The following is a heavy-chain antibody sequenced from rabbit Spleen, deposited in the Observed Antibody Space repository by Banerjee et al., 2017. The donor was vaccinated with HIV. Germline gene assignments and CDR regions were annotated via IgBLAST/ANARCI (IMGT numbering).Heavy chain of an antibody. CDR1: GVSFGGDSY. D-gene: IGHD8-1*01. CDR3: ARDAGTGDYIDVYFNL. J-gene: IGHJ4*01. Sequence: QSLEESGGDLVKPGASLTLTCTASGVSFGGDSYMCWVRQAPGKGLEWIACIETGSSGFTYFASWAKGRFTISKPSSTTVTLQMTSLTAADTATYFCARDAGTGDYIDVYFNLWGPGTLVTVS. V-gene: IGHV1S40*01. CDR2: IETGSSGFT.